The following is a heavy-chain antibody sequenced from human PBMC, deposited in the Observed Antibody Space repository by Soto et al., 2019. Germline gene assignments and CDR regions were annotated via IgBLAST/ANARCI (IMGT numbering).Heavy chain of an antibody. V-gene: IGHV3-66*01. J-gene: IGHJ5*02. Sequence: PGGSLRLSCAGSGFTGSLNYMGWVRQAPGKGLEWVSVIYVNGNTYSAASVKGRFSISRDSSKNTLYLQMDSLRAEDTTVYFCARNYFVSGSYAPWFDPWGQGTLVTVS. CDR1: GFTGSLNY. CDR2: IYVNGNT. CDR3: ARNYFVSGSYAPWFDP. D-gene: IGHD3-10*01.